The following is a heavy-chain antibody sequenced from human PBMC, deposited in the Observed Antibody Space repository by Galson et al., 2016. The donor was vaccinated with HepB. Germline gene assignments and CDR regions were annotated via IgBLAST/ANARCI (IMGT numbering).Heavy chain of an antibody. Sequence: LRLSCAASGFTFSGSAMHWVRQASGKGLEWVGRIRSKANGYATAYAASVKGRFTISRDDSKNTAYLQMNSLKTEDTAVYYCTVQVLRFLEWSVRYGWFDPWGQGTLVTVSS. CDR2: IRSKANGYAT. V-gene: IGHV3-73*01. CDR3: TVQVLRFLEWSVRYGWFDP. D-gene: IGHD3-3*01. CDR1: GFTFSGSA. J-gene: IGHJ5*02.